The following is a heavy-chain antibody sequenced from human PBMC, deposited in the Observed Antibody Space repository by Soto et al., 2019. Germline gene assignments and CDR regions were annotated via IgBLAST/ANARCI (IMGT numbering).Heavy chain of an antibody. J-gene: IGHJ4*02. CDR3: VGRQYYFEY. Sequence: QVQLVESGGGVVQPGRSLRLSCAASGFPFTSYGMHWVREGPDKGLEWVAIISYDGSDKYYADSVKGRFTISRDNSKNILYLQINILRPEDTALYYCVGRQYYFEYRCQGTLVIVSS. CDR1: GFPFTSYG. D-gene: IGHD3-10*01. V-gene: IGHV3-30*03. CDR2: ISYDGSDK.